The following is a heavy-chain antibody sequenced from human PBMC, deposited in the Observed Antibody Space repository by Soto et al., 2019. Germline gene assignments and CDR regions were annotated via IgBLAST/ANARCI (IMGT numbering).Heavy chain of an antibody. CDR3: ARCFFPAVAGRTYYGMDV. Sequence: VASVKVSCKASGYTFTGYYMHWVRQAPGQGLEWMGWINPNSGGTNYAQKFQGRVTMTRDTSISTAYMELSRLRSDDTAVYYCARCFFPAVAGRTYYGMDVWGQGTTVTVS. CDR1: GYTFTGYY. J-gene: IGHJ6*02. CDR2: INPNSGGT. V-gene: IGHV1-2*02. D-gene: IGHD6-19*01.